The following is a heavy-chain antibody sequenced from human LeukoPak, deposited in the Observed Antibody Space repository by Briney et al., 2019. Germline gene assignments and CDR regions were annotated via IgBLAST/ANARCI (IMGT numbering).Heavy chain of an antibody. CDR3: ARGASDYDFWSVANWFDP. V-gene: IGHV3-74*01. J-gene: IGHJ5*02. Sequence: QPGGSLRLSCAASGFTFSSYWMHWVRQAPGKGLVWVSRINSDGSSTSYADSVKGRFTISRDNAKNTLYLQMNSLRAEDTAVYYCARGASDYDFWSVANWFDPWGQGTLVTVSS. CDR2: INSDGSST. CDR1: GFTFSSYW. D-gene: IGHD3-3*01.